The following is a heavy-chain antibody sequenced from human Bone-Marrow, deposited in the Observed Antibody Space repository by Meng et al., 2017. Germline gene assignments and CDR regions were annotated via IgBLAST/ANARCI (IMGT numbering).Heavy chain of an antibody. CDR2: IYYSGST. Sequence: QGHLPGSGPGLLKPSQTLSLTCTVSGGSISSGNHYWSWIRQHPGKGLEYIGYIYYSGSTYYNPSLKSRVIISVDTSKNQFSLRLNSVTAADTAVYYCASLYGDSSVWYLDLWGRGTLVTVSS. D-gene: IGHD4-17*01. CDR1: GGSISSGNHY. V-gene: IGHV4-31*03. CDR3: ASLYGDSSVWYLDL. J-gene: IGHJ2*01.